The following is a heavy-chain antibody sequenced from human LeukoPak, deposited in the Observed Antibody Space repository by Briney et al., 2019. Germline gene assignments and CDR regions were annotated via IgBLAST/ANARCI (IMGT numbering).Heavy chain of an antibody. Sequence: GASVKVSCKASGGTFSSYAISWVRQAPGQGLEWMGRVNPNSGGINSAQKFQGRVTLTRDTSISTAYMELSRLRSDDTAVYYCARVDCTSTSCNLHFDYWGQGTLVTVSS. J-gene: IGHJ4*02. D-gene: IGHD2-2*01. CDR2: VNPNSGGI. CDR1: GGTFSSYA. CDR3: ARVDCTSTSCNLHFDY. V-gene: IGHV1-2*06.